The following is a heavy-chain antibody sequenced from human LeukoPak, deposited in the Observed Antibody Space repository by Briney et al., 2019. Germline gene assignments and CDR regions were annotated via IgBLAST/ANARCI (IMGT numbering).Heavy chain of an antibody. CDR1: GGSISRNSYY. CDR3: ARGKCYYGSGSSNNRYDY. CDR2: INHSGST. Sequence: SETLSLTCAVSGGSISRNSYYWGWIRQPPGKGLEWIGEINHSGSTNYNPSLKSRVTISVDTSKNQFSLKLSSVTAADTAVYYCARGKCYYGSGSSNNRYDYWGQGTLVTVSS. V-gene: IGHV4-39*07. J-gene: IGHJ4*02. D-gene: IGHD3-10*01.